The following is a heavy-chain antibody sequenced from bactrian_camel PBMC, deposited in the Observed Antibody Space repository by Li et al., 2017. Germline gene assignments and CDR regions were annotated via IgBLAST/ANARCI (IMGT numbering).Heavy chain of an antibody. J-gene: IGHJ4*01. V-gene: IGHV3S42*01. CDR2: IHSDGAT. CDR1: GITVSNRC. Sequence: VQLVESGGGSVQAGGSLTLSCAASGITVSNRCMGWIRQAPGKERDRIASIHSDGATSYSDSVKGRFTISRDNAKNTLTLQMSSLKTEDTGVYYCAGGTYDLSLRENEYIYYGKGTQVTVS. D-gene: IGHD2*01.